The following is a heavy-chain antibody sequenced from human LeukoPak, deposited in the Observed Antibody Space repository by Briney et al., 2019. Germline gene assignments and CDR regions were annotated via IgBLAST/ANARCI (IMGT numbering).Heavy chain of an antibody. CDR1: GGSISSSSYY. CDR2: IYYSGST. D-gene: IGHD3-3*01. J-gene: IGHJ4*02. Sequence: SETLSLTCIVSGGSISSSSYYWGWIRQPPGKGLEWIGSIYYSGSTYYNPSLKSRVTISVDTSKNQFSLKLSSVTAADTAVYYCARRPPGYDFWSGYYKPYYFDYWGQGTLVTVSS. CDR3: ARRPPGYDFWSGYYKPYYFDY. V-gene: IGHV4-39*01.